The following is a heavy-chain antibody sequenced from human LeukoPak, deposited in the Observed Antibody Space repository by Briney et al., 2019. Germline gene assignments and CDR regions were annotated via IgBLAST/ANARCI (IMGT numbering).Heavy chain of an antibody. CDR1: GGSISSGSYY. CDR3: ARGGYSSP. Sequence: SETLSLTCTVSGGSISSGSYYWSWIRQPAGKGLEWIGRIYTSGSTNYNPSLKSRVTISVDTSKSQFSLKLSSVTAADTAVYYCARGGYSSPWGQGTLVTVSS. CDR2: IYTSGST. D-gene: IGHD6-13*01. V-gene: IGHV4-61*02. J-gene: IGHJ5*02.